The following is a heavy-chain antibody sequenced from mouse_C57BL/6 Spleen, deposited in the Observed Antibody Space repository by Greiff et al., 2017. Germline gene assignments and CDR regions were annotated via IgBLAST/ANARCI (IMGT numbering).Heavy chain of an antibody. D-gene: IGHD1-1*01. Sequence: EVKLVESGEGLVKPGGSLKLSCAASGFTFSSYAMSWVRQTPEKRLEWVAYISSGGDYIYYADTVKGRFTISRDNARNTLYLQMSSLKSEDTAMYYCTYYYGSSDAMDYWGQGTSVTVSS. J-gene: IGHJ4*01. CDR1: GFTFSSYA. V-gene: IGHV5-9-1*02. CDR2: ISSGGDYI. CDR3: TYYYGSSDAMDY.